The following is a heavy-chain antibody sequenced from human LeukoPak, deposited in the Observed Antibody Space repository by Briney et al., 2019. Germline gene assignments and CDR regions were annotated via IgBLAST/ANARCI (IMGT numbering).Heavy chain of an antibody. CDR1: GGSISSHY. CDR2: IYYSGST. Sequence: SETLSLTCTVSGGSISSHYWSWIRQPPGKGLEWIGYIYYSGSTNYNPSLKSRVTISVDTSKNQFSPKLSSVTAADTAVYNCARQSGYCSGGSCYFYYFDYWGQGTLVTVSS. J-gene: IGHJ4*02. CDR3: ARQSGYCSGGSCYFYYFDY. V-gene: IGHV4-59*08. D-gene: IGHD2-15*01.